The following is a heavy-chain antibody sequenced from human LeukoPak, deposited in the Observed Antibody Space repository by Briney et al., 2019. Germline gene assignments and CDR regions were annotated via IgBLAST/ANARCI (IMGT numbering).Heavy chain of an antibody. V-gene: IGHV3-74*01. CDR3: AREETYHDFWSGNYYYYYYMDV. J-gene: IGHJ6*03. CDR1: GFTFSSYW. Sequence: PGGSLRLSCAASGFTFSSYWMHWVRQAPGKGLVWVSRINSDGSSTSYADSVKGRFTISRDNAKNTLYLQMISLRAEDTAVYYCAREETYHDFWSGNYYYYYYMDVWGKGTTVTVSS. CDR2: INSDGSST. D-gene: IGHD3-3*01.